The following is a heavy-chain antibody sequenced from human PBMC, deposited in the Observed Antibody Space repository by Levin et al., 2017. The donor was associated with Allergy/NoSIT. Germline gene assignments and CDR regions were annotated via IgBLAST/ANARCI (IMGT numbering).Heavy chain of an antibody. CDR3: ATLLVRGWFDP. J-gene: IGHJ5*02. V-gene: IGHV4-39*01. Sequence: SETLSLTCTVSGGSISSSSYYWGWIRQPPGKGLEWIGSIYYSGSTYYNPSLKSRVTISVDTSKNQFSLKLSSVTAADTAVYYCATLLVRGWFDPWGQGTLVTVSS. CDR2: IYYSGST. CDR1: GGSISSSSYY. D-gene: IGHD6-13*01.